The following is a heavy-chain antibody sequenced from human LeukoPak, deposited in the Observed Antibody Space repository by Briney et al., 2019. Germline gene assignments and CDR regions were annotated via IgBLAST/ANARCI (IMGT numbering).Heavy chain of an antibody. CDR3: AKGGSGYFADL. V-gene: IGHV3-23*01. CDR2: ISNDGGGT. D-gene: IGHD3-22*01. CDR1: GFIFNNYG. Sequence: PGGSLRPSCAASGFIFNNYGLIWVRQAPGKGLQWVSAISNDGGGTTYADFVKGRFTISRDNSKNTLFLQMSSLRAEDTALYYCAKGGSGYFADLWGQGTLVTVSS. J-gene: IGHJ5*02.